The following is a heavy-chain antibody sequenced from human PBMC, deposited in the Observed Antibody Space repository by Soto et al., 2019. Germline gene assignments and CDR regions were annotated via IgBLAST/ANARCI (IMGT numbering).Heavy chain of an antibody. D-gene: IGHD3-16*02. J-gene: IGHJ3*02. CDR2: ISSSGSTI. Sequence: QVQLVESGGGLVKPGGSLRLSCAASGFTFSDYYMSWIRQAPGKGLEWVSYISSSGSTIYYADSVKGRFTISRDNAKNSLYLQMNSLSAQDTAVYYCARDIVEMPTIAPAFDIWGQGTMVTVSS. V-gene: IGHV3-11*01. CDR3: ARDIVEMPTIAPAFDI. CDR1: GFTFSDYY.